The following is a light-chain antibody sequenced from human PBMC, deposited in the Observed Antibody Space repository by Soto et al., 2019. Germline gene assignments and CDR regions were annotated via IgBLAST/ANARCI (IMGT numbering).Light chain of an antibody. V-gene: IGKV1-8*01. Sequence: AIRMTQSPSSFSASTGDRVTITCRASQGISSYLAWYQHKPGKAPKLLIYAASTLQSGVPSRFSGSGSGRDFTLTISCLQSEDFSIYYCQQYFSYPRTFGHGTKV. J-gene: IGKJ1*01. CDR1: QGISSY. CDR2: AAS. CDR3: QQYFSYPRT.